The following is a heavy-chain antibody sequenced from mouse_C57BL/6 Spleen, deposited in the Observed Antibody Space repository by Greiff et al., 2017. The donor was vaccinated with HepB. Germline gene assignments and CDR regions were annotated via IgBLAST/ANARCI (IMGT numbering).Heavy chain of an antibody. CDR2: INYDGSST. D-gene: IGHD3-1*01. CDR1: GFTFSDYY. Sequence: EVQLQESEGGLVQPGSSMKLSCTASGFTFSDYYMAWVRQVPEKGLEWVANINYDGSSTYYLDSLKSRFIISRDNAKNILYLQMSSLKSEDTATYYCARDRGPYWYFDVWGTGTTVTVSS. V-gene: IGHV5-16*01. CDR3: ARDRGPYWYFDV. J-gene: IGHJ1*03.